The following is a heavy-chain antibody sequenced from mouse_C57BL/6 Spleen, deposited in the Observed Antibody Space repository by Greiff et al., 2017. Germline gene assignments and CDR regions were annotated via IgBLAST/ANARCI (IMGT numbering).Heavy chain of an antibody. Sequence: VQLQQSGAELARPGASVKLSCKASGYTFTSYGISWVKQRTGQGLEWIGEIYPRSGSTYYNEKFKGKATLTAYKSSSTAYMELRSLTSEDSAVYFGARYYGSSYRPWFAYWGQGTLVTVSA. D-gene: IGHD1-1*01. CDR3: ARYYGSSYRPWFAY. CDR2: IYPRSGST. V-gene: IGHV1-81*01. CDR1: GYTFTSYG. J-gene: IGHJ3*01.